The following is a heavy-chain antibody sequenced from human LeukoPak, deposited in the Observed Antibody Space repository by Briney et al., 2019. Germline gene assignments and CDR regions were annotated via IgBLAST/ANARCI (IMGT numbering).Heavy chain of an antibody. D-gene: IGHD6-19*01. J-gene: IGHJ4*02. CDR3: AKDFIAVAGVGSLDY. CDR2: ISYDGSNK. Sequence: GGSLRLSCAASGFTFSSYGMHWVRQAPGKGLEWVAVISYDGSNKYYADSVKGRFTISRDNSKNTLYLQMNSLRAEDTAVYYCAKDFIAVAGVGSLDYWGQGTLVTVSS. CDR1: GFTFSSYG. V-gene: IGHV3-30*18.